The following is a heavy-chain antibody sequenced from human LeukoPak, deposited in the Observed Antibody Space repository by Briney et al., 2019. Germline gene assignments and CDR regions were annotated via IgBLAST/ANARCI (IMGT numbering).Heavy chain of an antibody. D-gene: IGHD6-6*01. CDR2: MNPKSGNT. J-gene: IGHJ3*02. CDR3: AKDEKDYSSSSDAFDI. CDR1: GYTFTNHD. V-gene: IGHV1-8*01. Sequence: ASVKVSCKASGYTFTNHDINWVRQASGQGLEWMGWMNPKSGNTGYLQKFQGRVTMTRDTSMSTAFMELSSLTSEDTAVYNCAKDEKDYSSSSDAFDIWGQGTMVTVSS.